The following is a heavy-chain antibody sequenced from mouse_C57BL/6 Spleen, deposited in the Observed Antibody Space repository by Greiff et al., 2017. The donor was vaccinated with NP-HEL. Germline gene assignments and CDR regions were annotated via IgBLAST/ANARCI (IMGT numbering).Heavy chain of an antibody. D-gene: IGHD1-1*01. V-gene: IGHV3-6*01. CDR2: ISYDGSN. CDR3: AREEYYGSRHWYFDV. CDR1: GYSITSGYY. J-gene: IGHJ1*03. Sequence: DVKLVESGPGLVKPSQSLSLTCSVTGYSITSGYYWNWIRQFPGNKLEWMGYISYDGSNNYNPSLKNRISITRDTSKNQFFLKLNSVTTEDTATYYCAREEYYGSRHWYFDVWGTGTTVTVSS.